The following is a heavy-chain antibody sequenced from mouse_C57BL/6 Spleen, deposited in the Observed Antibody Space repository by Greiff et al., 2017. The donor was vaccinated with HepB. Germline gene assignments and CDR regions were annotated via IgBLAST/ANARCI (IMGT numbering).Heavy chain of an antibody. V-gene: IGHV2-2*01. CDR3: ARNPSYYYGSSPYAMDY. J-gene: IGHJ4*01. CDR2: IWSGGST. CDR1: GFSLTSYG. D-gene: IGHD1-1*01. Sequence: QVQLQQSGPGLVQPSQSLSITCTVSGFSLTSYGVHWVRQSPGKGLEWLGVIWSGGSTDYNAAFITRLSISKDNYKSQVFFKMNSLQADDTAIYYCARNPSYYYGSSPYAMDYWGQGTSVTVSS.